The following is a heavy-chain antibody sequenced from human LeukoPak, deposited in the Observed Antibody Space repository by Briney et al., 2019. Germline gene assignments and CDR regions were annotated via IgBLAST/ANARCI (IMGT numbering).Heavy chain of an antibody. J-gene: IGHJ4*02. CDR3: ARDLYYDSSGYYSPFDY. CDR2: ISAYSGNT. CDR1: GYTFTSYG. D-gene: IGHD3-22*01. Sequence: ASVKVSCKASGYTFTSYGINWVRQAPGQGLEWMGWISAYSGNTNYAQKLQDRVTLTTDTSTSTAYMELRSLRSDDTAVYYCARDLYYDSSGYYSPFDYWGQGTLVTVSS. V-gene: IGHV1-18*01.